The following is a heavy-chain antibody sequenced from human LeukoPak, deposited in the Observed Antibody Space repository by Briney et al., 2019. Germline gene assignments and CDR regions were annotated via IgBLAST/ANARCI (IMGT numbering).Heavy chain of an antibody. Sequence: GGSLRLSCAASGFTFSSYEMNWVRQAPGKGLEWVSYISSSGSTIYYADSVKVRFTISRDNAKNSLYLQMNSLRAEDTAVYYCAREDGFWSGYPTYYMDVWGKGTTVTVSS. V-gene: IGHV3-48*03. CDR1: GFTFSSYE. CDR2: ISSSGSTI. CDR3: AREDGFWSGYPTYYMDV. J-gene: IGHJ6*03. D-gene: IGHD3-3*01.